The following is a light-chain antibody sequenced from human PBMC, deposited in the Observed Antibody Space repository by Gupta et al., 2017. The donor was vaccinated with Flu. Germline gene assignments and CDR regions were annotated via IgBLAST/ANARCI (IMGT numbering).Light chain of an antibody. CDR3: QQRSGLPMYT. V-gene: IGKV3-11*01. CDR2: DAS. J-gene: IGKJ2*01. CDR1: QSVNIY. Sequence: EIVLTQSPATLSLSPGDRAILSCRASQSVNIYLAWYQQKPGQPPRLLMFDASKRAVGIPDRFSGSGSGTDFTLTISTLEPEDFAVYYCQQRSGLPMYTFGQGTKLE.